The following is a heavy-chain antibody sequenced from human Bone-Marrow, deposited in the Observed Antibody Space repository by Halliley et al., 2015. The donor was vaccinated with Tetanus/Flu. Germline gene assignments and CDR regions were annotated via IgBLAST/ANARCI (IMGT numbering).Heavy chain of an antibody. CDR2: IHHSGST. V-gene: IGHV4-4*02. J-gene: IGHJ6*02. CDR3: ARFNYSLYALDV. Sequence: GLEGMGEIHHSGSTNSSPSLKSRVSMSVDKSKNQFSLKLTSVTAADTAMYYCARFNYSLYALDVWGQGTTVTVSS.